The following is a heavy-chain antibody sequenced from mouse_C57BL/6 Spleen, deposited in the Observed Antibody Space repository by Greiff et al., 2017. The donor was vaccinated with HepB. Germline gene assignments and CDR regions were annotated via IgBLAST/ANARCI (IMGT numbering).Heavy chain of an antibody. D-gene: IGHD4-1*01. CDR1: GYAFSSYW. J-gene: IGHJ4*01. V-gene: IGHV1-80*01. CDR3: ARSRTGTRAMDY. CDR2: IYPGDGDT. Sequence: QVQLQQSGAELVKPGASVKISCKASGYAFSSYWMNWVKQRPGKGLEWIGQIYPGDGDTNYNGKFKGKATLTADKSSSTAYMQLSSLTSEDSAVYFCARSRTGTRAMDYWGQGTSVTVSS.